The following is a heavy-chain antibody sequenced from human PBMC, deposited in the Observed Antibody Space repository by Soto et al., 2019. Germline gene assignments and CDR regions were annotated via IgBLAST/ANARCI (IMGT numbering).Heavy chain of an antibody. J-gene: IGHJ5*02. CDR1: GGTFSSYA. V-gene: IGHV1-69*13. D-gene: IGHD5-12*01. Sequence: EASVKVSCKASGGTFSSYAISWVRQAPGQGLEWMGGIIPIFGTANYAQKFQGRVTITADESTSTAYMELSSLRSEDTAVYYCAIGGIVATITGWFDPWGQGTLVTVSS. CDR2: IIPIFGTA. CDR3: AIGGIVATITGWFDP.